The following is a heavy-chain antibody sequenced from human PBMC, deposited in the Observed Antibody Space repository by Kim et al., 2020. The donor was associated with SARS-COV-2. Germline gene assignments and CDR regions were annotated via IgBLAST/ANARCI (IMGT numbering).Heavy chain of an antibody. J-gene: IGHJ4*02. D-gene: IGHD6-13*01. Sequence: GGSLRLSCAASGFTFSDYSLNWVRQAPGKGLEWLSYINKKSDRIYYADSVKGRFTISRDNDKNSLYLQMNSLRDEDTAKYYCARDDSTAWYVVYWGQGTLVTVSS. CDR3: ARDDSTAWYVVY. CDR2: INKKSDRI. V-gene: IGHV3-48*02. CDR1: GFTFSDYS.